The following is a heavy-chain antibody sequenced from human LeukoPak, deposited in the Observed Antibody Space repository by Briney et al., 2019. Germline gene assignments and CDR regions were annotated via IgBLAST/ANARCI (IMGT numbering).Heavy chain of an antibody. V-gene: IGHV4-39*01. J-gene: IGHJ4*02. CDR1: GDSISSSNYY. Sequence: PSETLSLICTVSGDSISSSNYYWGWIRQPPGKGLEWIGSTPYSGDTVYNPSLKSRIIISVDTSKNQFSLRLTSVTAADTAVYYCVRSLATSGMYWGQGTLVTVSS. CDR3: VRSLATSGMY. D-gene: IGHD6-13*01. CDR2: TPYSGDT.